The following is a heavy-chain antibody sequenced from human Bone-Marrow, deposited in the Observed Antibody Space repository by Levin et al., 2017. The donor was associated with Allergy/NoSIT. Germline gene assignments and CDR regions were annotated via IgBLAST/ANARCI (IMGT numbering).Heavy chain of an antibody. Sequence: RAGGSLRLSCAASGFSFSSDEMTWFRQAPGTGLEWVSYISGPSSTIYYADSVKGRFTISRANAKRAVHLQMNSLRVEDTAIYYCARLGVGASFDYWGQGVPVTVSS. CDR1: GFSFSSDE. CDR3: ARLGVGASFDY. D-gene: IGHD1-26*01. V-gene: IGHV3-48*03. CDR2: ISGPSSTI. J-gene: IGHJ4*02.